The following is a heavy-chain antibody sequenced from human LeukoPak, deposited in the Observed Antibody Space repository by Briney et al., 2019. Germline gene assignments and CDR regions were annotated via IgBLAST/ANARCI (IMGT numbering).Heavy chain of an antibody. J-gene: IGHJ4*02. CDR3: ATDLRYSGYDLRPYYFDY. CDR2: ISCSGGST. D-gene: IGHD5-12*01. V-gene: IGHV3-23*01. Sequence: PGGSLRLSCAASGFTFSSYAMSWVRQAPGKGLEWVSAISCSGGSTYYADSVKGRFTISRDNSKNTLYLQMNSLRAEDTAVYYCATDLRYSGYDLRPYYFDYWGQGTLVTVSS. CDR1: GFTFSSYA.